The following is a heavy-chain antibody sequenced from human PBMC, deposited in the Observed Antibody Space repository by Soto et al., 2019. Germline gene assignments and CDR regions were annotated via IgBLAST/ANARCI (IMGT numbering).Heavy chain of an antibody. J-gene: IGHJ4*02. CDR2: IYYSGST. Sequence: PSETLSLTCTVSGGSISSSSYYWGWIRQPPGKGLEWIGSIYYSGSTYYNPSLKSRVTISVDTSKNQFSLKLSSVTAADTAVYYCARHFYSSGYPRAGNDYWGQGTLVTVSS. CDR1: GGSISSSSYY. V-gene: IGHV4-39*01. CDR3: ARHFYSSGYPRAGNDY. D-gene: IGHD3-22*01.